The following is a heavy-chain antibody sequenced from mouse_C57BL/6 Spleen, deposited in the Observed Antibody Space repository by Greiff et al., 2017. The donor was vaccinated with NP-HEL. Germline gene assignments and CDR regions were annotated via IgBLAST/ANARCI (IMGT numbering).Heavy chain of an antibody. J-gene: IGHJ1*03. CDR2: IWSGGST. D-gene: IGHD4-1*02. V-gene: IGHV2-2*01. CDR1: GFSLTSYG. Sequence: QVQLQQSGPGLVQPSQSLSITCTVSGFSLTSYGVHWVRQSPGKGLEWLGVIWSGGSTDYNTAFISRLSISKDNSKSQVFFKMNSLQADDTAIYYCARHSTHHWYFDVWGTGTTVTVSS. CDR3: ARHSTHHWYFDV.